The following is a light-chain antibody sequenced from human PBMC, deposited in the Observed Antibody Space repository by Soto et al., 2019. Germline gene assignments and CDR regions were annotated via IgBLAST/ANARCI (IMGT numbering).Light chain of an antibody. J-gene: IGKJ2*01. V-gene: IGKV3D-15*01. CDR1: QTISTS. CDR2: HAP. Sequence: EIVMTQSAGTLSVSPGERATLSCSASQTISTSLAWYQQKPGQAPRLLIYHAPPRATGLHGRCRGRGSGTEFTLTISGLKSDDFAVDYCQQYSNWRYTFGQGTRLVIK. CDR3: QQYSNWRYT.